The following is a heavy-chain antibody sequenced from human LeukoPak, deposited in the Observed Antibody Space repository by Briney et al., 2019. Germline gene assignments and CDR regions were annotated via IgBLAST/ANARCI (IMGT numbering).Heavy chain of an antibody. V-gene: IGHV1-46*01. D-gene: IGHD4-17*01. Sequence: GASVKVSCKASGYTFTSYYMHWVRQAPGQGLEWMGIINPSGGSTSYAQKFQGRVTMTRDMSTSTVYMELSSLRSEDTAVYYCARATVTGGDFDYWGQGTLVTVSS. J-gene: IGHJ4*02. CDR2: INPSGGST. CDR1: GYTFTSYY. CDR3: ARATVTGGDFDY.